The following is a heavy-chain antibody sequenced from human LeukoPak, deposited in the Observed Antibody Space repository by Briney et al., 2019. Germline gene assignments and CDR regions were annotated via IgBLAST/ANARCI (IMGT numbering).Heavy chain of an antibody. V-gene: IGHV3-15*01. CDR3: ARPPEGLRLGELSLHLDY. Sequence: PGGSLRLSCAASGFTFSNAWMSWVRQAPGKGLEWVGRIKSKTDGGTTDYAAPVKGRFTISRDDSKNTLYLQMNSLKTEDTAVYYCARPPEGLRLGELSLHLDYCGQGTLVTVSS. CDR1: GFTFSNAW. D-gene: IGHD3-16*02. CDR2: IKSKTDGGTT. J-gene: IGHJ4*02.